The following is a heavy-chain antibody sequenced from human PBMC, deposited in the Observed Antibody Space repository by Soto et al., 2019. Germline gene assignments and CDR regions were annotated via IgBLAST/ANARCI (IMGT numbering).Heavy chain of an antibody. CDR1: GGSISSSSYY. CDR3: ARRADFWSGYYRDSPDYYCYMDV. D-gene: IGHD3-3*01. CDR2: IYYSGST. Sequence: SETLSLTCTVSGGSISSSSYYWGWIRQPPGKGLEWIGSIYYSGSTYYNPSLKSRVTISVDTSKNQFSLKLSSVTAADTAVYYCARRADFWSGYYRDSPDYYCYMDVWGKGTTVTVSS. J-gene: IGHJ6*03. V-gene: IGHV4-39*01.